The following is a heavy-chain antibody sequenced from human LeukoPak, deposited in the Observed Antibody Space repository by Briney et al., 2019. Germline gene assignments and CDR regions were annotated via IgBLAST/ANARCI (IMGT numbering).Heavy chain of an antibody. CDR3: AREVGYYDYVN. Sequence: KPSETLSLTCAVYGGSFSGYYWSWIRQPPGKGLEWIGEINHSGSTNYNPSLKSRVTISVDTSKNQFSLKLSSVTAADTAVYYCAREVGYYDYVNWGQGTLVTVSS. J-gene: IGHJ4*02. D-gene: IGHD3-16*01. CDR1: GGSFSGYY. CDR2: INHSGST. V-gene: IGHV4-34*01.